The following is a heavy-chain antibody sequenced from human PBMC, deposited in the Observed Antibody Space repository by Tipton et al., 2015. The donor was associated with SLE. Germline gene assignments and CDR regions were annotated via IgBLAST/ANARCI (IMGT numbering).Heavy chain of an antibody. CDR3: ARGSGYDPHDAFDI. D-gene: IGHD5-12*01. V-gene: IGHV4-39*07. CDR2: IYYSGST. CDR1: GGSISSSSYY. J-gene: IGHJ3*02. Sequence: TLSLTCTVSGGSISSSSYYWGWIRQPPGKGLEWIGSIYYSGSTYYNPSLKSRVTISVDTSKNQFSLKLSSVTAADTAVYYCARGSGYDPHDAFDIWGQGTMVTVSS.